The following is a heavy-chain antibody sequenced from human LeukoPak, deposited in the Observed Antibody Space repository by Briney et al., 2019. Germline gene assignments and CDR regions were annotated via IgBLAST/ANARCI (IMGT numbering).Heavy chain of an antibody. D-gene: IGHD6-19*01. V-gene: IGHV1-8*03. CDR3: AVSSGWPDY. CDR2: MNPNSGNT. CDR1: GYSFTSYG. J-gene: IGHJ4*02. Sequence: ASVKVSCTASGYSFTSYGFNWVRQAPGQGLEWMGWMNPNSGNTGYAQKFQGRVTITRNTSISTAYMELSSLRSEDTAVYYCAVSSGWPDYWGRGTLVTVSS.